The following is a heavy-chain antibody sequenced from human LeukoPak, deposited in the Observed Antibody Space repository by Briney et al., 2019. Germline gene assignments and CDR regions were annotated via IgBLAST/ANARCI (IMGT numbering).Heavy chain of an antibody. CDR1: GGSISSYY. V-gene: IGHV4-59*08. CDR2: IYYSGST. J-gene: IGHJ3*02. CDR3: ARGRPRAFDI. Sequence: SGTLSLTCTVSGGSISSYYWSWIRQPPGKGLEWIGYIYYSGSTNYNPSLKSRVTISVDTSKNQFSLKLSSVTAADTAVYYCARGRPRAFDIWGQGTMVTVSS.